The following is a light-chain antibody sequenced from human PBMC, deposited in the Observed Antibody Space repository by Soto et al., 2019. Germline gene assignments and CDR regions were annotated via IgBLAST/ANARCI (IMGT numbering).Light chain of an antibody. CDR1: SSNIGNNY. J-gene: IGLJ1*01. CDR2: DNN. CDR3: GTWDSSLSAYV. V-gene: IGLV1-51*01. Sequence: QPVLTQPPSVAAAPGQKVTISCSGSSSNIGNNYVSWYQQLPGTAPKLLIYDNNKRPSGIPDRFSGSKSGTSATLGITGLETGDEADYYWGTWDSSLSAYVFAIGTKVT.